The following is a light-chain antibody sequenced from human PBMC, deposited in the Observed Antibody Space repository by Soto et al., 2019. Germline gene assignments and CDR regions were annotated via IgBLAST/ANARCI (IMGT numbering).Light chain of an antibody. J-gene: IGKJ1*01. CDR1: QGISSR. Sequence: DIQLTQSPSSVSASAGDRVTITCRASQGISSRLAWHQQKPGKAPKLLIYAASSLQSGVPSRCSGSGSGTDFTLTISSLQPEDFGTYYCQQANSFPWTFGQGTKVEIK. CDR2: AAS. CDR3: QQANSFPWT. V-gene: IGKV1-12*02.